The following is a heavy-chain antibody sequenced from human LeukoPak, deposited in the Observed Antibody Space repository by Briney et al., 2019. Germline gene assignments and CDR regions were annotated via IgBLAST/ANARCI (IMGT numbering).Heavy chain of an antibody. CDR2: MNPNSGNT. Sequence: ASVKVSCKASGYTFTNYYINWVRVATGQGLEWMGWMNPNSGNTGYAQKFQGRVTMTRNTSISTAYMELSSLRSEDTAVYYCARAGGYCGRISCPYYFDYWGQGSLVAVSS. D-gene: IGHD2-15*01. J-gene: IGHJ4*02. CDR1: GYTFTNYY. CDR3: ARAGGYCGRISCPYYFDY. V-gene: IGHV1-8*02.